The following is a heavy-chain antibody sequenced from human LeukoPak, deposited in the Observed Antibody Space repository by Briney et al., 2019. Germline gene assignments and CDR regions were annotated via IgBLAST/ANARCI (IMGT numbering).Heavy chain of an antibody. CDR2: ISYDGSNK. CDR3: ANSPGSGWSGFDY. V-gene: IGHV3-30*18. D-gene: IGHD6-19*01. Sequence: PGGSLRLSCAASGFTFSSYGMHWVRQAPGNGLEWVAVISYDGSNKYYADSVKGRFTISRGNSKNTLYLQMNSLRAEDTAVYYCANSPGSGWSGFDYWGQGTLVTVSS. J-gene: IGHJ4*02. CDR1: GFTFSSYG.